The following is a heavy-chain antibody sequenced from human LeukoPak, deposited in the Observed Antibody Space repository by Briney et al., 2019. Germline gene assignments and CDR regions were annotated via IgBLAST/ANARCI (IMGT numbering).Heavy chain of an antibody. CDR2: IYHSGTT. V-gene: IGHV4-4*02. Sequence: SGTLSLTCAVSGDSINDAYWWTWVRQPPGEGLEWIGEIYHSGTTNYNPSLKSRVTISVDKSKNQLSLKVTSVTAADTAIYYCARENQYSWWSWGQGTLVTVSS. CDR1: GDSINDAYW. J-gene: IGHJ5*02. D-gene: IGHD2-15*01. CDR3: ARENQYSWWS.